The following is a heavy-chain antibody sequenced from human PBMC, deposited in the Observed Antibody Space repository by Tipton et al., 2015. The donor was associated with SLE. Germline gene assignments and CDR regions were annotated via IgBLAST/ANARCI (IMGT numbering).Heavy chain of an antibody. V-gene: IGHV4-59*01. D-gene: IGHD3-16*01. CDR1: GGSLTNYY. J-gene: IGHJ4*02. CDR3: SSSRGSSNFDPPGY. Sequence: TLSLTCSVSGGSLTNYYWNWIRQPPGKGLEWLGSIFYRGTTYYNPSLKSRVTMSVDTSKNQFSLRLTSVTAADTAVYYCSSSRGSSNFDPPGYWGQGTLVTVSS. CDR2: IFYRGTT.